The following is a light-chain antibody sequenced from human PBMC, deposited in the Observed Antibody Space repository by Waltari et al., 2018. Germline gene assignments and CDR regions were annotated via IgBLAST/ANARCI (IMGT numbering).Light chain of an antibody. CDR3: QTWGTGWV. Sequence: QLVLTQSPSASASLGASVKLTCTLSSGHSSYAIAWHQQQPEKGPQYLMKINSDGSHSKGDVIPDRFSGSSSGAERYLTISSLQSEDEADYYCQTWGTGWVFGGGTKLTVL. CDR2: INSDGSH. J-gene: IGLJ3*02. CDR1: SGHSSYA. V-gene: IGLV4-69*01.